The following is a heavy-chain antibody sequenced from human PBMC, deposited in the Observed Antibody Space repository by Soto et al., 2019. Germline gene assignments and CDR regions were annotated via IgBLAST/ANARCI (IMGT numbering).Heavy chain of an antibody. CDR2: SFYSGST. D-gene: IGHD6-19*01. Sequence: QVQLQESGPRLVRPSETLSLTCNVSGGPISGDYYWTWIRQPPGKGLEWIGYSFYSGSTYYNPSLKSRVTMSVDTAKNQFSLRLSSVTAAGMAVYYYVGEGVGFESSGYPSRYFDCWGQGILVNVS. J-gene: IGHJ4*02. CDR1: GGPISGDYY. CDR3: VGEGVGFESSGYPSRYFDC. V-gene: IGHV4-30-4*01.